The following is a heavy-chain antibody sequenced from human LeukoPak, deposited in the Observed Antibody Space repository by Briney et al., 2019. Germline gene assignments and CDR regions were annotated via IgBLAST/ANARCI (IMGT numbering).Heavy chain of an antibody. CDR3: ARDLMGIAYRGAFYY. CDR2: IKQDGSEK. V-gene: IGHV3-7*03. Sequence: GGSLRLSCAASGFTFNGYWMSWVRQAPGKGLEWVANIKQDGSEKYYVDSVKGRFTISRDNAKNSLYLQMNSLRAEDTAVYYCARDLMGIAYRGAFYYWGQGTLVTVSS. CDR1: GFTFNGYW. D-gene: IGHD6-13*01. J-gene: IGHJ4*02.